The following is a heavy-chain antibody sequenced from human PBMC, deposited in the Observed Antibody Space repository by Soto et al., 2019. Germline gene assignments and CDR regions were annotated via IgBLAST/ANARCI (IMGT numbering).Heavy chain of an antibody. CDR1: GGSISSGGYY. Sequence: QVQLQESGPGLVKPSQTLSLTCTVSGGSISSGGYYWSWIRQHPGKGLEWIGYIYYSGSTYYNPSLKSRVTISVDTSKNQFSLKLSSVTAADTAVYYCARTIKLLQLGVNWFDPWGQGTLVTVSS. J-gene: IGHJ5*02. V-gene: IGHV4-31*03. CDR2: IYYSGST. CDR3: ARTIKLLQLGVNWFDP. D-gene: IGHD6-6*01.